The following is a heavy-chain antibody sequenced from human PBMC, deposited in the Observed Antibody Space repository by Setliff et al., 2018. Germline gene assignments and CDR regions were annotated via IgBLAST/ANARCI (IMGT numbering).Heavy chain of an antibody. CDR2: ISSSSSSI. V-gene: IGHV3-11*04. J-gene: IGHJ5*02. CDR1: GFTFSDYY. Sequence: LRLSCAASGFTFSDYYMSWIRQAPGKGLEWVSYISSSSSSIYYADSVKGRFTISRDNSKNTLYLQMGSLRPDDMAVYYCARSRTGEYSSGWLNWLDPWGQGTQVTVS. CDR3: ARSRTGEYSSGWLNWLDP. D-gene: IGHD6-19*01.